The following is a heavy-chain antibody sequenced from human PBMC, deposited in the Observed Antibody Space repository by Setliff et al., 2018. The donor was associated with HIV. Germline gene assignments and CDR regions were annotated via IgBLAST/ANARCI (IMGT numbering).Heavy chain of an antibody. J-gene: IGHJ5*02. Sequence: GGSLRLSCVASGLTFSSYSMNWVRQAPGKGLEWVSYISPSSSTLYYGDSVKGRFTISRDNSKNTLYLQMDSLRGEDTAVYYCAKDPQKYSSGWWGRWFDPWGQGTLVTVSS. CDR3: AKDPQKYSSGWWGRWFDP. V-gene: IGHV3-48*01. CDR2: ISPSSSTL. D-gene: IGHD3-22*01. CDR1: GLTFSSYS.